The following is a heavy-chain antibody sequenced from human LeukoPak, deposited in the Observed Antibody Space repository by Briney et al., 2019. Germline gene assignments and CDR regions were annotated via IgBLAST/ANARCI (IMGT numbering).Heavy chain of an antibody. Sequence: PSETLSLTCTVSGGSISSGGYYWSWIRQHPGKGLEWIGYIYYSGSTYYNPSLKSRVTISVDTSKNQFSLKLSSVTAADTAVYYCARDPAAGTNWFDPWGQGTLVTVSS. V-gene: IGHV4-31*03. D-gene: IGHD1/OR15-1a*01. J-gene: IGHJ5*02. CDR2: IYYSGST. CDR3: ARDPAAGTNWFDP. CDR1: GGSISSGGYY.